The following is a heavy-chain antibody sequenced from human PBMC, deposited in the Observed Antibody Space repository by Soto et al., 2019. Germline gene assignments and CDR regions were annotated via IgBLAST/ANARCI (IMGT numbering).Heavy chain of an antibody. CDR3: ARDQFPIGVHYYYGMDV. V-gene: IGHV1-69*12. J-gene: IGHJ6*02. CDR1: GGTFSSYA. CDR2: IIPIFGTA. D-gene: IGHD3-22*01. Sequence: QVQLVQSGAAVKKPGSSVKVSCKASGGTFSSYAISWVRQAPGQGLEWMGGIIPIFGTANYAQKFQGRVTITADESTSTAYMELSSLRSEYTAVYYCARDQFPIGVHYYYGMDVWGQGTTVTVSS.